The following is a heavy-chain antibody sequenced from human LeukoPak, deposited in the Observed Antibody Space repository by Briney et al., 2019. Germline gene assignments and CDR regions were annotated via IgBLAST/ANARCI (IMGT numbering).Heavy chain of an antibody. CDR1: GFTVSSNY. D-gene: IGHD2-2*01. CDR2: IYSGGST. CDR3: AKDGSRTILNWFDP. V-gene: IGHV3-53*05. Sequence: GGSLRLSCAASGFTVSSNYMSWVRQAPGKGLEWVSVIYSGGSTYYADSVKGRFTISRDNSKNTLYLQMNSLRAEDTAVYYCAKDGSRTILNWFDPWGQGTLVTVSS. J-gene: IGHJ5*02.